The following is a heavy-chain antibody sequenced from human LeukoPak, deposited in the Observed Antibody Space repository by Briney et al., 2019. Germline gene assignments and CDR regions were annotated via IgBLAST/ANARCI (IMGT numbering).Heavy chain of an antibody. D-gene: IGHD3-22*01. CDR2: IRSRDCGGTT. J-gene: IGHJ4*02. V-gene: IGHV3-49*03. CDR3: TREGDSSGYYYEGEAFDY. Sequence: PGWALTLSCPATVCIYVDYARSCLRQARWKGLARVGFIRSRDCGGTTKYAASIKGRFTISRDDSEGIAYLQMNSLKTEDTAIYYCTREGDSSGYYYEGEAFDYWGQGTLVTVSS. CDR1: VCIYVDYA.